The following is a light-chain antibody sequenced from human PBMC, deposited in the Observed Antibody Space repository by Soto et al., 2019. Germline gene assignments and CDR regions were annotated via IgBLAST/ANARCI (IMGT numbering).Light chain of an antibody. J-gene: IGKJ1*01. V-gene: IGKV1-5*01. CDR2: DVS. CDR3: QQYNSYWT. Sequence: DIQMTQSPSSLSASVGDRVTITCRASQSISSYLNWYQQKPGKAPKLLISDVSSLESGVPSRFSGSGFGTEFTLTISSLQPDDVATYYCQQYNSYWTFGQGTKVDIK. CDR1: QSISSY.